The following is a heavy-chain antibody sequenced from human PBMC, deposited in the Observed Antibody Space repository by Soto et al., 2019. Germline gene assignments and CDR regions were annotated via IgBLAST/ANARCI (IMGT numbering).Heavy chain of an antibody. V-gene: IGHV3-11*06. Sequence: GGSLRLSCAASGFTFSDYYMSWIRQAPGKGLEWVSYISSSSSYTNYADSVKGRFTISRDNAKNSLYLQMNSLGAEDTAVYYCARDFLRDSLGVTFDYWGQGTLVTVSS. CDR3: ARDFLRDSLGVTFDY. D-gene: IGHD4-17*01. J-gene: IGHJ4*02. CDR2: ISSSSSYT. CDR1: GFTFSDYY.